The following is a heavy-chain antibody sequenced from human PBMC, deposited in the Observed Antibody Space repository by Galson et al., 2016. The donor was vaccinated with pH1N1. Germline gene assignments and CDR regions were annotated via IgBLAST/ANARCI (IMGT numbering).Heavy chain of an antibody. CDR1: GYTFTSYG. CDR2: VSTSNGNT. CDR3: ARLGASVSGTTY. D-gene: IGHD1-26*01. V-gene: IGHV1-18*01. Sequence: SVKVSCKASGYTFTSYGISWVRQAPGQGLEFMGWVSTSNGNTHFAQKFQGRVTLTTDTSTSTAYMELRSLRSDDTAVYYCARLGASVSGTTYWGQGTLVTVSS. J-gene: IGHJ4*02.